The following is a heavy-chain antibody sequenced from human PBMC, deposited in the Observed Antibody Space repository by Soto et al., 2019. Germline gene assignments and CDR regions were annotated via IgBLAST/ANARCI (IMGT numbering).Heavy chain of an antibody. Sequence: SETLSLTCTVCGGSISSGCYYWSWIRQHPGKGLEWIGYIYYIGSTYYNPSLKSRVTISVDTSKNQFSLKLSSVTAADTAVYYCARGAAVNAFGIWGQGTMVAVSS. CDR3: ARGAAVNAFGI. CDR1: GGSISSGCYY. V-gene: IGHV4-31*03. J-gene: IGHJ3*02. D-gene: IGHD2-15*01. CDR2: IYYIGST.